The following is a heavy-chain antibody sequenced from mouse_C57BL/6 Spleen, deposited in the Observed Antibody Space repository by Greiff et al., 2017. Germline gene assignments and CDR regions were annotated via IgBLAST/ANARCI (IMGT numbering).Heavy chain of an antibody. CDR2: IHPSYSDT. J-gene: IGHJ2*01. CDR3: AIRGLRDFDY. V-gene: IGHV1-74*01. CDR1: GYTFTSYW. Sequence: QVQLQQSGAELVKPGASVKVSCKASGYTFTSYWMHWVKQRPGQGLEWIGRIHPSYSDTNYNQKFKGRATLTVDKSSSTTYMQLNSLTSEDSAVYYCAIRGLRDFDYWGQGTTLTVSS. D-gene: IGHD1-1*01.